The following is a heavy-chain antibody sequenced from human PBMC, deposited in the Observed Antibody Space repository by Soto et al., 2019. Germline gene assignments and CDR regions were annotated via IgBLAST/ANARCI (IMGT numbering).Heavy chain of an antibody. J-gene: IGHJ3*01. CDR2: IYYSGST. CDR3: ARVWGGAFDF. Sequence: SETLSLTCTVSSVSIISYYWSWIRQPPRKGLKWIGYIYYSGSTNYNPSLKSRVSISVDTSKNHFSLNLSSVTAADTAVYYCARVWGGAFDFWGQGTMVT. D-gene: IGHD3-10*01. CDR1: SVSIISYY. V-gene: IGHV4-59*01.